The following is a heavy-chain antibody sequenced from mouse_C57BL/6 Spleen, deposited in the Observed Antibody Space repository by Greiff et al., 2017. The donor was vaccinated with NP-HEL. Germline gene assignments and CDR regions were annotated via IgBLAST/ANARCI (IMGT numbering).Heavy chain of an antibody. J-gene: IGHJ4*01. V-gene: IGHV1-52*01. CDR3: ARDTTVVEGYYAMDY. D-gene: IGHD1-1*01. CDR1: GYTFTSYW. CDR2: IDPSDSAT. Sequence: VQLQQPGAELVRPGSSVKLSCKASGYTFTSYWMHWVKQRPIQGLEWIGNIDPSDSATHYNQKFKDKATLTVDKSSSTAYMQLSSLTSEDSAVYYCARDTTVVEGYYAMDYWGQGTSVTVSS.